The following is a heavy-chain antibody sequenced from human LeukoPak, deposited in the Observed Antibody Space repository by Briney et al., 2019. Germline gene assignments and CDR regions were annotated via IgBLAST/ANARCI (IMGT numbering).Heavy chain of an antibody. D-gene: IGHD4-17*01. CDR3: ARGFGDYGAHDAFDI. CDR1: GFSISSGYY. J-gene: IGHJ3*02. CDR2: ISHSGST. Sequence: PSETLSLTCTVSGFSISSGYYWGWIRQPPGRGLEWIGSISHSGSTYYNPSLKSRVTISLDTSKNQFSLKLSSVTAADTAVYYCARGFGDYGAHDAFDIWGQGTMVTVSS. V-gene: IGHV4-38-2*02.